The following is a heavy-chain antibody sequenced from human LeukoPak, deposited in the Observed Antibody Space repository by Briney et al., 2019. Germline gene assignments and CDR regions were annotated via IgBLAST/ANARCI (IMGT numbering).Heavy chain of an antibody. J-gene: IGHJ5*02. CDR3: ARGQGVVVAAIPNWFDP. CDR1: GGSISSGGYS. V-gene: IGHV4-30-2*01. CDR2: IYHSGST. Sequence: SETLSLTCAVSGGSISSGGYSWSWIRQPPGKGLEWIGYIYHSGSTYYNPSLKSRVTISVDRSKNQFSLKLSSVTVADTAVYYCARGQGVVVAAIPNWFDPWGQGTLVTVSS. D-gene: IGHD2-15*01.